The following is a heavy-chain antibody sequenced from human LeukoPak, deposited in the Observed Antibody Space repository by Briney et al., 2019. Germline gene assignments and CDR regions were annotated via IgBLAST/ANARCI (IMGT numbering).Heavy chain of an antibody. V-gene: IGHV4-4*02. CDR2: IYHSGST. CDR1: GGSISSSNW. D-gene: IGHD5-18*01. Sequence: SETLFLTCAVSGGSISSSNWWSWVRQPPGKGLEWIGEIYHSGSTNYNPSLKSRVTISVDKSKNQFSLKLSSVTAADTAVYYCARDAGSNTATVRDHYFDYWGQGTLVTVSS. CDR3: ARDAGSNTATVRDHYFDY. J-gene: IGHJ4*02.